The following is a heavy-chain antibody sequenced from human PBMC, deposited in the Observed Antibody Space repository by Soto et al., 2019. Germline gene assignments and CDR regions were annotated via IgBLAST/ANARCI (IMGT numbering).Heavy chain of an antibody. CDR2: IYYSGST. CDR3: ARWGAEGIAVADDY. Sequence: QLQLQESGPGLVKPSETLSLTCTVSGGSISSSSYYWGWIRQPPGKGLEWIGSIYYSGSTYYNPSLKSRVTISVDTSKNQFSLKLSSVTAADTAVYYCARWGAEGIAVADDYWGQGTLVTVSS. J-gene: IGHJ4*02. CDR1: GGSISSSSYY. D-gene: IGHD6-19*01. V-gene: IGHV4-39*01.